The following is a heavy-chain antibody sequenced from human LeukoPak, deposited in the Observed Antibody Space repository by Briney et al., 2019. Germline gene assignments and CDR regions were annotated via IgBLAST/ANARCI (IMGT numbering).Heavy chain of an antibody. D-gene: IGHD3-3*01. CDR1: GASISSGSNY. CDR3: ARDTQEYYEFWRGPKNWFDP. V-gene: IGHV4-39*07. Sequence: SETLSLTCSVSGASISSGSNYWGWIRQPPGKGLEGIGSIYYSGSTHYNPSLKTRVTISVDTSKNKFSLEVCSVTPAHTAVYDCARDTQEYYEFWRGPKNWFDPWAREPWSPSPQ. J-gene: IGHJ5*02. CDR2: IYYSGST.